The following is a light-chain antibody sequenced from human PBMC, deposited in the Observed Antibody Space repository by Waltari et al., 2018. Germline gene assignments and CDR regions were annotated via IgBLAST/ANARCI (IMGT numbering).Light chain of an antibody. Sequence: EIVLTQSPATLSLSPGERATLSCRASQSVSNYLAWYQQKPGPAPRPLIYDATTRATGTPARFSGSGSETVFSLTISSLEPEDFAVYYCQQRGNGLTFGGGTKVEIK. CDR2: DAT. J-gene: IGKJ4*01. CDR1: QSVSNY. V-gene: IGKV3-11*01. CDR3: QQRGNGLT.